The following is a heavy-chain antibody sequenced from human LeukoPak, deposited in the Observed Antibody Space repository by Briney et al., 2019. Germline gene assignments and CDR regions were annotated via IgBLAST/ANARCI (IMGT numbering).Heavy chain of an antibody. CDR1: GYTFTSYH. CDR3: ARGMFDNSGHYYYFYYALDV. D-gene: IGHD3-22*01. J-gene: IGHJ6*02. Sequence: ASVKVSCKASGYTFTSYHIDWVRQAPGQGPEWMGWTNAKSGHTGYAQNLEGRVTMTRDTSTNTAYMELRGLRSEDTAVYFCARGMFDNSGHYYYFYYALDVWGQGTTVTVSS. CDR2: TNAKSGHT. V-gene: IGHV1-8*01.